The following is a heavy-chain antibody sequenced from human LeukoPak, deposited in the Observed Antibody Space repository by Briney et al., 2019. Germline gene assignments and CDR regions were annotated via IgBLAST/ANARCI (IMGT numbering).Heavy chain of an antibody. J-gene: IGHJ4*02. D-gene: IGHD3-16*02. CDR2: IKSKTDGGTT. Sequence: PGGSLRLSCAASGFTFSNAWMSWVRQAPGKGLEWVGRIKSKTDGGTTDYAAPVKGRFPISRDDSKNTLYLQMNSLKTEDTAVYYCTTDLGMGELSFRWGQGTLVTVSS. CDR3: TTDLGMGELSFR. V-gene: IGHV3-15*01. CDR1: GFTFSNAW.